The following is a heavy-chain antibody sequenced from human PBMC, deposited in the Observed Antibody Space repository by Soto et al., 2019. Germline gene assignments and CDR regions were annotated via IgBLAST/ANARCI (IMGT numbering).Heavy chain of an antibody. CDR2: INHSGST. CDR1: GGSFSGYY. J-gene: IGHJ6*02. Sequence: QVQLQQWGAGLLKPSETLSLTCAVYGGSFSGYYWSWIRQPPGQGLEWIGEINHSGSTNYNPSLKSRGTISVDTSKKQFSLRLSPVTAADTAVYYRARCRGYVWGSYRATGYYYGMDVWGQGTKVTVSS. D-gene: IGHD3-16*02. CDR3: ARCRGYVWGSYRATGYYYGMDV. V-gene: IGHV4-34*01.